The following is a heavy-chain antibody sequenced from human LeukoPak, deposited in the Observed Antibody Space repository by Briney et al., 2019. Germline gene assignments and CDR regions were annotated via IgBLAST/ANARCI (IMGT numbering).Heavy chain of an antibody. V-gene: IGHV1-8*01. CDR3: ARVPARHQQPYYYDSSGSVYYFDY. CDR2: MNPNSGNT. D-gene: IGHD3-22*01. CDR1: GYTFTSYD. J-gene: IGHJ4*02. Sequence: ASVKVSCKASGYTFTSYDINWVRQATGHGLEWMGWMNPNSGNTGYAQKFQGRVTMTRNTSISTAYMELSSLRSEDTAVYYCARVPARHQQPYYYDSSGSVYYFDYWGQGTLVTVSS.